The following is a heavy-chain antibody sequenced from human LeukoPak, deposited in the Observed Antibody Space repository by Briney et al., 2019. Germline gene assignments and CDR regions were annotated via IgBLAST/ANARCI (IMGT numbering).Heavy chain of an antibody. V-gene: IGHV3-53*04. CDR3: ARDSSYDTSGYLFDY. CDR2: IYSGGST. Sequence: PGGSLRLSCAASGFTVSTNSMSWVRQAPGKGLEWVSTIYSGGSTYYAGSVKGRFTISRHNSKNTVYLQMNSLRAEDTAVYYCARDSSYDTSGYLFDYRGQGILVTVSS. J-gene: IGHJ4*02. D-gene: IGHD3-22*01. CDR1: GFTVSTNS.